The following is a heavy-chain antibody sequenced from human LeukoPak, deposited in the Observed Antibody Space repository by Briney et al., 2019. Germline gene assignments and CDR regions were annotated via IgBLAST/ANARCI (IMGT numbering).Heavy chain of an antibody. D-gene: IGHD1-26*01. Sequence: PSETLSLTCGVSGGSISSYYWSWIRQPPGKGLEWIGSIHYSGSTNYNPSLKSRVTISVDTSKSQFSLKLSSVTAADTAVYYCARRLGATSTGFDYWGQGTLVTVSS. CDR1: GGSISSYY. CDR2: IHYSGST. CDR3: ARRLGATSTGFDY. V-gene: IGHV4-59*08. J-gene: IGHJ4*02.